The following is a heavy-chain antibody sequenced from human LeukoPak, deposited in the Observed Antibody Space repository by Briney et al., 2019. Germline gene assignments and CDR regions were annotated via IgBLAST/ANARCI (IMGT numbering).Heavy chain of an antibody. V-gene: IGHV3-48*03. J-gene: IGHJ4*02. CDR2: VSSSGSTI. CDR3: ARDVSPPYGGNSFSFDS. D-gene: IGHD4-23*01. CDR1: GFTFSSYE. Sequence: GGSLRLSCAASGFTFSSYEMNWVRQAPGKGLEWVSYVSSSGSTIYYADSVKGRFTISRDNAKNSLYLQMNSLRAEDSAVYYCARDVSPPYGGNSFSFDSWGQGSLVTVSS.